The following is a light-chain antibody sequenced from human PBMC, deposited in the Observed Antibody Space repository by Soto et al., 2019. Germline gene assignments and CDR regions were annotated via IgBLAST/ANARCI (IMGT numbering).Light chain of an antibody. CDR3: QQSYYTPIT. CDR2: AAS. J-gene: IGKJ5*01. CDR1: ETIYPY. Sequence: DLQMTQSPSSLSASLGDRVTITCRACETIYPYLNWYQPEVGQAPQLRVDAASTLQSGVPSRFTRSGSGTDVTLTSSSLQFGDFATYDCQQSYYTPITFGQGTRLEIK. V-gene: IGKV1-39*01.